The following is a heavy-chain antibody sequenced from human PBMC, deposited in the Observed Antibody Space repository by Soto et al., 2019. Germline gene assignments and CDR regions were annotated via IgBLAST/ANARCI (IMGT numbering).Heavy chain of an antibody. Sequence: SETLSLTCTVSGASISSSYWSCIRQSPGKGLEWIVYVYYSGSTNYNPSLKSRVTISVDTSKNKFSLKLSSVTAADTAVYYCARDMHAGFTHYLDPSGQGTLVTVSS. CDR1: GASISSSY. V-gene: IGHV4-59*01. D-gene: IGHD1-26*01. CDR3: ARDMHAGFTHYLDP. CDR2: VYYSGST. J-gene: IGHJ5*02.